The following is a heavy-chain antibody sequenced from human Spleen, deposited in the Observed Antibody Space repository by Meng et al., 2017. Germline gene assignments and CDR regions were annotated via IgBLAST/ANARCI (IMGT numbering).Heavy chain of an antibody. CDR2: INHSGST. D-gene: IGHD4-11*01. CDR3: ARGPTTMAHDFDY. J-gene: IGHJ4*02. V-gene: IGHV4-34*01. CDR1: GGSFSDYY. Sequence: VQVPQWGAGLLKPSETLSLTCVVSGGSFSDYYWSWIRHPPGKGLEWIGEINHSGSTNYNPSLESRATISVDTSQNNLSLKLSSVTAADSAVYYCARGPTTMAHDFDYWGQGTLVTVSS.